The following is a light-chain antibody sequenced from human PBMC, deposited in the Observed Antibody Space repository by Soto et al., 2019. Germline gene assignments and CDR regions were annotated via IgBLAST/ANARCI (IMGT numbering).Light chain of an antibody. CDR1: QSLLHSDGKPF. J-gene: IGKJ1*01. V-gene: IGKV2D-29*01. CDR3: LQTIHLPWT. Sequence: DIMMTQCPLSLSGTPGQPASISCRSSQSLLHSDGKPFSYWYLLRRGQPPQLLIYEVAIRFLGGPDRLCGSGSGIDFTLKISRVEAEDVGLYYCLQTIHLPWTLGQGTTVDIK. CDR2: EVA.